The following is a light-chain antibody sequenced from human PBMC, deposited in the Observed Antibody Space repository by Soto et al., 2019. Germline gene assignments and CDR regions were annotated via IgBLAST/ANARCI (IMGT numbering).Light chain of an antibody. CDR2: GAS. J-gene: IGKJ1*01. CDR1: QSVSSIY. CDR3: QQYGNSPWT. V-gene: IGKV3D-20*01. Sequence: EIVLTQSPATLSLSPGERATLSCGASQSVSSIYLAWYQQKAGLAPRLLIYGASSRATGIPDRFSGSGSGTDFTLSISRLEPEDFAVYYCQQYGNSPWTFGQGTKVEIK.